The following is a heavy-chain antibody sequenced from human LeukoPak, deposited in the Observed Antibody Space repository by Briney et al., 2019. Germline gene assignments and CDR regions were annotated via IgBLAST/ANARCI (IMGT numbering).Heavy chain of an antibody. J-gene: IGHJ4*02. Sequence: PSETLSLTCAVYGGSFSGYYWSWIRQPPGKGLEWIGEINHSGTTNYNPSLKSRVTISVDKSKNQFSLKLSSVTAADTAVYYCARGVPEMYYFDYWGQGTLVTVSS. CDR3: ARGVPEMYYFDY. CDR1: GGSFSGYY. CDR2: INHSGTT. V-gene: IGHV4-34*01.